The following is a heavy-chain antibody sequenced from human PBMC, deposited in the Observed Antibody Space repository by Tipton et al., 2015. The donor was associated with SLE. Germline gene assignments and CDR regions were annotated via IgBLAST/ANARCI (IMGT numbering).Heavy chain of an antibody. V-gene: IGHV4-61*02. Sequence: TLSLTCTVSGDSISSVSFYWRWIRQSAGGGLEWIGRIYRSGDRDYNPSLRSRVTMSIDASQNRVSLRLKSVSAADTAVYYCARGSDGEYVRYFDVWGPGTLVTVSS. CDR3: ARGSDGEYVRYFDV. D-gene: IGHD4-17*01. CDR2: IYRSGDR. CDR1: GDSISSVSFY. J-gene: IGHJ2*01.